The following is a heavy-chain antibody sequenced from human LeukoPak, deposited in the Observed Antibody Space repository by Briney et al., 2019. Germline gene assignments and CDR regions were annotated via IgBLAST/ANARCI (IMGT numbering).Heavy chain of an antibody. CDR3: ARARSSESYFVY. Sequence: GASVKVSCKASGYTFTSYDISWVRQAPGQGLEWMGWISTYNGNTNYAQKLQGRVTMTTDTITTTAYMELRSLRSDDTAVYYCARARSSESYFVYWGQGTLVTVSS. J-gene: IGHJ4*02. CDR1: GYTFTSYD. V-gene: IGHV1-18*01. D-gene: IGHD6-19*01. CDR2: ISTYNGNT.